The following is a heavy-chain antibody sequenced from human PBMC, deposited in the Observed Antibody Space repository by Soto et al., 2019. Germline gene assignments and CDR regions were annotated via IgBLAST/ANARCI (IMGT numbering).Heavy chain of an antibody. CDR3: GRGGGFGELFHY. D-gene: IGHD3-10*01. CDR2: IYYSGST. CDR1: GGSISSYY. Sequence: QVQLQESGPGLVKPSETLSLTCTVSGGSISSYYWSWIRQPPGKGLEWIGYIYYSGSTNYNPSLKSRVTIPVDTSKNQFSLRLSSVTAADTAVYYCGRGGGFGELFHYWGQGTLVTVSS. V-gene: IGHV4-59*01. J-gene: IGHJ4*02.